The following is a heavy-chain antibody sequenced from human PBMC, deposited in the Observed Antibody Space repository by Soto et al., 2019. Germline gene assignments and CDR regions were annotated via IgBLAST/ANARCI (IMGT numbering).Heavy chain of an antibody. D-gene: IGHD2-15*01. V-gene: IGHV1-46*01. CDR2: INPGGGSP. CDR1: GYTFTSHY. CDR3: ARDPSSGGGVDY. J-gene: IGHJ4*02. Sequence: QVQLVQSGAEVKRPGASVKVSCKASGYTFTSHYIHWVRQAPGQGLEWMGIINPGGGSPSYAQKFQGRVSMTRDTSTTTVYMDLTGLRSEDTAVYYCARDPSSGGGVDYWGQGTLVTVSS.